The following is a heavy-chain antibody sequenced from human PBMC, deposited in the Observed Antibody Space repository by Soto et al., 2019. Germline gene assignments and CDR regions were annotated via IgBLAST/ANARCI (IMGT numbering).Heavy chain of an antibody. CDR3: ARVAY. Sequence: PGGSLRLSCAASGFTFSNDAMHWVRQAPGKGLEWVAVITYDGFTQNYADSVRGRFTVSRDNSKSTLSLQMNTLRPEDSAIYYCARVAYWGPGTQVTVSS. CDR1: GFTFSNDA. CDR2: ITYDGFTQ. J-gene: IGHJ4*02. V-gene: IGHV3-30*03.